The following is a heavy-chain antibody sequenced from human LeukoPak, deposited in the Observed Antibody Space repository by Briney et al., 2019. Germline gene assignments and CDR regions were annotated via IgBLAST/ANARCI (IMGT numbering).Heavy chain of an antibody. Sequence: GGSLRLSCAASGFTFTTYAMGWVRQAPGKRLEWISAISGSGGSTYYADSVKGRFTISRDNAKNSLYLQMNSLRAEDTAVYYCARVNFWSGYYADYWGQGTLVTVSS. CDR3: ARVNFWSGYYADY. D-gene: IGHD3-3*01. V-gene: IGHV3-23*01. CDR2: ISGSGGST. J-gene: IGHJ4*02. CDR1: GFTFTTYA.